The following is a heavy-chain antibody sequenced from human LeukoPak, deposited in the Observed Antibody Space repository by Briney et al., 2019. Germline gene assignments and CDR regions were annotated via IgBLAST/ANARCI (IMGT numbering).Heavy chain of an antibody. Sequence: ASVSVSSTASGYTFTMYYMHWVRQAPGQGLEWMGIINPGGGFTSYAQKFQGRVTMTRDTSTSTVYMELSSLRSEDTAVYYCAMSRDGYNFYFDYWGQGTLVTVSS. D-gene: IGHD5-24*01. CDR3: AMSRDGYNFYFDY. J-gene: IGHJ4*02. CDR1: GYTFTMYY. CDR2: INPGGGFT. V-gene: IGHV1-46*01.